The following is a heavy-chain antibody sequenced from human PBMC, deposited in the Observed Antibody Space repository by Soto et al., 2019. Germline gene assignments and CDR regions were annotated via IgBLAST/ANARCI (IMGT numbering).Heavy chain of an antibody. CDR1: GFTFSSYA. D-gene: IGHD3-22*01. CDR2: ISGSGGST. CDR3: AKRVYYYDSSGYLGFDY. V-gene: IGHV3-23*01. Sequence: GGSLRLSCAASGFTFSSYAMSWVRQAPGKGLEWVSAISGSGGSTYYADSVKGRFTISRDNSKNTLYLQMNSLRAEDTAVYYCAKRVYYYDSSGYLGFDYWGQGTLVTVSS. J-gene: IGHJ4*02.